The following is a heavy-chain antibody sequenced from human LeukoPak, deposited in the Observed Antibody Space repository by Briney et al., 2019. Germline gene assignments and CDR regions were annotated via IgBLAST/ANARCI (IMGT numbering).Heavy chain of an antibody. Sequence: PGGSLRLSCAASGFTFSSYEMNWVRQAPGKWLEWVSHISSSGSTIYYADSVKGRFTISRDNAKNSLYLQMNSLRAEGTAVYYCARGPGGSMEEWFDPWGQGTLVTVSS. CDR1: GFTFSSYE. J-gene: IGHJ5*02. CDR2: ISSSGSTI. V-gene: IGHV3-48*03. D-gene: IGHD2/OR15-2a*01. CDR3: ARGPGGSMEEWFDP.